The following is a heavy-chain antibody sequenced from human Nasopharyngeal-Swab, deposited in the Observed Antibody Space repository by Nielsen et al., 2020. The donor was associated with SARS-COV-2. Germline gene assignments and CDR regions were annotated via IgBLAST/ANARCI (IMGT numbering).Heavy chain of an antibody. CDR2: ISSSSSYI. J-gene: IGHJ4*02. V-gene: IGHV3-21*01. CDR1: GFTFSSYS. D-gene: IGHD6-13*01. CDR3: ARELSSWPFDY. Sequence: GESLKISCAASGFTFSSYSMNWVRQAPGKGLEWVSSISSSSSYIYYADSVKGRFTISRDNAKNSLYLQMNSLRAEDTAVYYCARELSSWPFDYWGQGTLVTVSS.